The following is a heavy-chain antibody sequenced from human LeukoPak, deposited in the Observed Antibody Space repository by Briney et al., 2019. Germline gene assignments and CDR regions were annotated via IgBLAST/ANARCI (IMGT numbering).Heavy chain of an antibody. CDR3: LTDWSADALEPRGPTKF. D-gene: IGHD1-1*01. Sequence: ASVKVSCKVSGYNLTELSMHWVRQAPGKGLESMGGSDPEDGEMIYTQKFQGRVTMTEDTSTDTAYMELSSLRSDDTAVYYCLTDWSADALEPRGPTKFWGQGTLVTVSS. V-gene: IGHV1-24*01. CDR1: GYNLTELS. CDR2: SDPEDGEM. J-gene: IGHJ4*02.